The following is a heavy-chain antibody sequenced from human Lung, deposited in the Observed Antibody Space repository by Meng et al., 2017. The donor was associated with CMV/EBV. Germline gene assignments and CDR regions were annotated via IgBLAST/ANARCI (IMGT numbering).Heavy chain of an antibody. V-gene: IGHV4-31*03. J-gene: IGHJ6*02. CDR1: GGSISSGDYY. Sequence: LRLXCTVSGGSISSGDYYWSWIRQHPGKGLEWIGYVDYSGSTYYNPSLKSRLIISVDTSKNQLSLNLSSVIAADTAVYYCTRGGRDYYSGEYYGMDVWGQGTTVTVSS. CDR3: TRGGRDYYSGEYYGMDV. CDR2: VDYSGST. D-gene: IGHD2-21*02.